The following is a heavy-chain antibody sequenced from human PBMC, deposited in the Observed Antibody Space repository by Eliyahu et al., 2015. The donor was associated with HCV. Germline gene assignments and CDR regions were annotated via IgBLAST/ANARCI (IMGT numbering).Heavy chain of an antibody. V-gene: IGHV3-30*02. CDR3: AKGKRNLNWEGMDV. CDR2: IRYDGSNK. Sequence: QVQLVESGGGVVQPGGSLRLSCAASGFXFSSYGMHWVRQAPGKGLEWVAFIRYDGSNKYYADSVKGRFTISRDNSKNTLYLQMNSLRAEDTAVYYCAKGKRNLNWEGMDVWGQGTTVTVSS. J-gene: IGHJ6*02. CDR1: GFXFSSYG. D-gene: IGHD1-1*01.